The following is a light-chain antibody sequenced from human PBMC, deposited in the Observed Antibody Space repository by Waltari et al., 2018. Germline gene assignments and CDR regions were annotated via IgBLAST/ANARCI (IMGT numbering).Light chain of an antibody. CDR2: SND. V-gene: IGLV1-44*01. CDR3: AAWDDSLNGHWV. J-gene: IGLJ3*02. Sequence: QSVLTQPPSASGAPGQRVTISCSGRASNIGGNVVNWYQQFPGKAPKLVIYSNDQRPSVVPARFAGSKSGTSASLAISGLQSEDEADYYCAAWDDSLNGHWVFGGGTKVTVL. CDR1: ASNIGGNV.